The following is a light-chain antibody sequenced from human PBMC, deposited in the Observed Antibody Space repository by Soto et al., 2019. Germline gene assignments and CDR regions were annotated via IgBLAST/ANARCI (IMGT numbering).Light chain of an antibody. CDR2: GAS. V-gene: IGKV3-20*01. J-gene: IGKJ1*01. Sequence: EVVLTQSPGTLSLSPGERATLSCRASQSVISTYFAWYQQRPGQAPRLLIYGASSSATGIPDRFSGSGSGTDFTLTISRLEPEDFAVYYCQHDDTSWTFGRGTKVEIK. CDR1: QSVISTY. CDR3: QHDDTSWT.